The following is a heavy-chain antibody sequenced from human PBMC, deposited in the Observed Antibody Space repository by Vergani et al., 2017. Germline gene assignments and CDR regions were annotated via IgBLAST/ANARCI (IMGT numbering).Heavy chain of an antibody. J-gene: IGHJ4*02. CDR3: ARDPTGTTLVYYFDY. CDR1: GFTFSSYW. D-gene: IGHD1-7*01. Sequence: EVQLVESGGGLVQPGGSLRLSCAASGFTFSSYWMSWVRQAPGKGLEWVANIKQDGSEKYYADSVKGRFTISRDNSKNTLYLQMNSLRAEDTAVYYCARDPTGTTLVYYFDYWVQGTLVTVSS. CDR2: IKQDGSEK. V-gene: IGHV3-7*01.